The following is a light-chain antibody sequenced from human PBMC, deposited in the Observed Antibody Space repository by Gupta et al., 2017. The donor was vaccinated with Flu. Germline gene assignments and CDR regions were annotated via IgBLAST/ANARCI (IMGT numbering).Light chain of an antibody. J-gene: IGLJ3*02. CDR2: GNN. Sequence: QSVLTQPPSVSGALGQRVTISCSVCSSNMGAAYDVHWYRQLPGTAPKLLISGNNNRPSGVPDRFSGSKSGTSASLAITGLQAEDEADYYCQSYDSRLSGSVFGGGTKVTVL. CDR3: QSYDSRLSGSV. CDR1: SSNMGAAYD. V-gene: IGLV1-40*01.